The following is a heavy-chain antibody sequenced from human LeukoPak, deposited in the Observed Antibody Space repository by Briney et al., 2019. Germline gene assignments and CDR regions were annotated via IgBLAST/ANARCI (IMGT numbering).Heavy chain of an antibody. V-gene: IGHV3-30*02. J-gene: IGHJ6*03. CDR1: GFTFSSYG. Sequence: GGSLRLSCAASGFTFSSYGMHWVRQAPGKGLEWVTFIRYDGSNKYYADSVKGRFTISRDNAKNSLYLQMNSLRAEDTAVYYCATDRVTDIGYYYYIDVWGKGTTVIVSS. CDR3: ATDRVTDIGYYYYIDV. D-gene: IGHD4-23*01. CDR2: IRYDGSNK.